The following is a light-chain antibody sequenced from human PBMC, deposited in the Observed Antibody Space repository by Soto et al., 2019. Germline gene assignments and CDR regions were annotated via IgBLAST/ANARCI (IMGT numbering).Light chain of an antibody. CDR3: RSFAGGRNV. J-gene: IGLJ1*01. CDR2: EVS. Sequence: QSVLTQPASVSGSPGQSITISCSGTSSDVGAYNLVSWYQQFPGKAPKLMIFEVSPRPSGVSSRFSGSKSGSTASLTISGLQADDEADYYCRSFAGGRNVFGTGTKVTVL. CDR1: SSDVGAYNL. V-gene: IGLV2-23*02.